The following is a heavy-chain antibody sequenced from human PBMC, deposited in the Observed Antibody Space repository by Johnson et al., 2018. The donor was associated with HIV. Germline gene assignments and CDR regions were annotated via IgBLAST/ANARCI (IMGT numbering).Heavy chain of an antibody. D-gene: IGHD2-2*03. J-gene: IGHJ3*02. CDR3: ARADGSQAFDI. V-gene: IGHV3-30*19. Sequence: QVQLVESGGGVVQPGRSLRLSCAASGFTFNPYGIHWVRRAPGKGLEWVALISYDGSNKYYADSVKGRFTISRDNSKNTLYLQMNSLRAEDTAVYYCARADGSQAFDIWGQGTMVTVSS. CDR1: GFTFNPYG. CDR2: ISYDGSNK.